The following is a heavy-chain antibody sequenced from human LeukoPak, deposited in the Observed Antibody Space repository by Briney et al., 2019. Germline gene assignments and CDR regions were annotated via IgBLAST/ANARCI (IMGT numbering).Heavy chain of an antibody. J-gene: IGHJ4*02. CDR3: ARLWSSSQELDY. V-gene: IGHV4-39*01. CDR1: GDSISSSSYY. Sequence: KPSETLSLTCTVSGDSISSSSYYWGWIRQPPGEGLEWVGSISYTGSTYYNPSLKCRVTISVDTSKIQFSPKLTSVTATDTAVYYCARLWSSSQELDYWGQGTLVTVSS. CDR2: ISYTGST. D-gene: IGHD6-6*01.